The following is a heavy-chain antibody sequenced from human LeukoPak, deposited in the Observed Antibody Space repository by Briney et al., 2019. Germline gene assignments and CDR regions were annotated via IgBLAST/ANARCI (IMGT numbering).Heavy chain of an antibody. D-gene: IGHD1-26*01. CDR2: ISYQGRNK. V-gene: IGHV3-30*04. CDR1: GFTFSSYA. CDR3: ARVWYSGSYPVDY. J-gene: IGHJ4*02. Sequence: GGSLRLSCAASGFTFSSYAMHWVRQAPGKGLQWVAVISYQGRNKNYEDSVKGRFTISRDNSKSTLYLQMNSLKSEDTAVYYCARVWYSGSYPVDYWGQGTLVTVSS.